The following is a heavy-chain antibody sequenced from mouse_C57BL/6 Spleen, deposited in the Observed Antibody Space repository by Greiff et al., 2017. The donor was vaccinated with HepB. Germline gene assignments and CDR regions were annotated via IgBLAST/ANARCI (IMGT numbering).Heavy chain of an antibody. CDR2: IDPSDSYT. D-gene: IGHD2-2*01. CDR3: ARWEGYDGYAMDD. V-gene: IGHV1-69*01. CDR1: GYTFTSYW. Sequence: QVQLQQSGAELVMPGASVKLSCKASGYTFTSYWMHWVKQRPGQGLEWIGEIDPSDSYTNYNQKFKGKSTLTVDKSSSTAYMQLSSLTSEDSAVYYCARWEGYDGYAMDDWGQGTSVTVSS. J-gene: IGHJ4*01.